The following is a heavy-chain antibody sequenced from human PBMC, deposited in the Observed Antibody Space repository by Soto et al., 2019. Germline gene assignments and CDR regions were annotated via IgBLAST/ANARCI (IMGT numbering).Heavy chain of an antibody. CDR3: ARDQSAGYGSGSPVY. CDR1: GYTFTSYY. V-gene: IGHV1-46*01. CDR2: INPSGGST. D-gene: IGHD3-10*01. J-gene: IGHJ4*02. Sequence: QVQLVQSGAEVKKPGASVKVSCKASGYTFTSYYMHWVRQAPGQGLEWMGIINPSGGSTSYAQKFQGRVTMTRDTSTSTVYMELSSLRSEDTAVYYCARDQSAGYGSGSPVYWGQGTLVTVSS.